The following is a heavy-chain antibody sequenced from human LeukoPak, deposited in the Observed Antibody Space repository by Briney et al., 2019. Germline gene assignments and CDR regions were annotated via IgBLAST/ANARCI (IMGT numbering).Heavy chain of an antibody. V-gene: IGHV4-61*01. CDR3: AREKNGNEPFDY. D-gene: IGHD4-23*01. Sequence: PSQTLSLTCTVSGGSVTTGSYYWSWIRQPPGKGLEWIGYLYNTRNTYYNPSLKSRVTISVDTSKNQFSLKVSSVTAADTAVYYCAREKNGNEPFDYWGQGTLVTVSS. CDR1: GGSVTTGSYY. CDR2: LYNTRNT. J-gene: IGHJ4*02.